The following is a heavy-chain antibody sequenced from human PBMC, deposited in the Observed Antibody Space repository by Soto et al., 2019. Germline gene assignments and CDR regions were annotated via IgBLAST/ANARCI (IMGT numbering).Heavy chain of an antibody. J-gene: IGHJ3*02. V-gene: IGHV3-33*01. D-gene: IGHD2-2*01. CDR2: IWYDGSNK. CDR1: GFTFSSYG. Sequence: GSLRLSCAASGFTFSSYGMHWVRQAPGKGLEWVAVIWYDGSNKYYADSVKGRFTISRDNSKNTLYLQMNSLRAEDTAVYYCARDSVVVPAAYDAFDIWCQGTMVTVSS. CDR3: ARDSVVVPAAYDAFDI.